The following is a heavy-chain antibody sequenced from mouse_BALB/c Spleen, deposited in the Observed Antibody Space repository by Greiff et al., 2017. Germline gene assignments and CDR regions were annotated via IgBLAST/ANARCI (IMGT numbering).Heavy chain of an antibody. Sequence: VQLQQSGAELVKPGASVKLSCTASGFNIKDTYMHWVKQRPEQGLEWIGRIDPANGNTKYDPKFQGKATITADTSSNTAYLQLSSLTSEDTAVYYCAYYYGSSEDYYAMDYWGQGTSVTVSS. V-gene: IGHV14-3*02. D-gene: IGHD1-1*01. J-gene: IGHJ4*01. CDR3: AYYYGSSEDYYAMDY. CDR1: GFNIKDTY. CDR2: IDPANGNT.